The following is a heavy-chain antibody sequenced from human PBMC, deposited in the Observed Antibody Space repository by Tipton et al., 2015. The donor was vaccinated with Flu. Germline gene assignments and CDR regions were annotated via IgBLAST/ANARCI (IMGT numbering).Heavy chain of an antibody. V-gene: IGHV3-9*01. CDR1: GFTFDDYA. Sequence: SLRLSCAASGFTFDDYAMHWVRQAPGKGLEWVSGISWNSGSIGYADSVKGRFTISRDNAKNSLYLQMNSLRAEDTALYYCAKDWHIGTTLYYFDYWGQGTLVTVSS. J-gene: IGHJ4*02. CDR3: AKDWHIGTTLYYFDY. CDR2: ISWNSGSI. D-gene: IGHD1-14*01.